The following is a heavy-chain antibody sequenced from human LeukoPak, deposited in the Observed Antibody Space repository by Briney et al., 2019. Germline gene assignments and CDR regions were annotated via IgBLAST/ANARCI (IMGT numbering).Heavy chain of an antibody. CDR3: AKDRSYGDYVDYFDY. D-gene: IGHD4-17*01. J-gene: IGHJ4*02. CDR1: GFTLSSYG. CDR2: ISYDGSNK. V-gene: IGHV3-30*18. Sequence: PGGSLRLSCAASGFTLSSYGMHWVRQAPGKGLEWVAVISYDGSNKYYADSVKGRFTISRDNSKNTLYLQMNSLRAEDTAVYYCAKDRSYGDYVDYFDYWGQGTLVTVSS.